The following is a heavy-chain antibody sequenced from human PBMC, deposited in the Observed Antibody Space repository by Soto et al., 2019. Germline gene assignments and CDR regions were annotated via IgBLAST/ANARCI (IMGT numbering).Heavy chain of an antibody. V-gene: IGHV3-7*01. CDR2: IKQDGSEK. J-gene: IGHJ6*02. CDR1: IFTFSSYW. D-gene: IGHD3-16*01. CDR3: ARPKDGVMDV. Sequence: GGSLRLSCEASIFTFSSYWMTWVRQAPGKGLEWVANIKQDGSEKNYVDSVKGRFTISRDNAKNSLYLQMNSLRVEDTAVYYCARPKDGVMDVWGQGTTVTVSS.